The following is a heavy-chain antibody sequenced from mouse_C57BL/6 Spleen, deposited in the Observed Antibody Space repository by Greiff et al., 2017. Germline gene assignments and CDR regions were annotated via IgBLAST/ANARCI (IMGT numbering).Heavy chain of an antibody. CDR3: ARGGCGSSPRRMDY. Sequence: QVQLQQSGAELVMPGASVKLSCKASGYTFTSYWMHWVKQRPGQGLEWIGEIDPSDSYTNYNQKFKGKSTLTVDKSSSTAYLQLSSLTSEDSAVYYCARGGCGSSPRRMDYWGQGTSVTVSS. V-gene: IGHV1-69*01. D-gene: IGHD1-1*01. CDR1: GYTFTSYW. CDR2: IDPSDSYT. J-gene: IGHJ4*01.